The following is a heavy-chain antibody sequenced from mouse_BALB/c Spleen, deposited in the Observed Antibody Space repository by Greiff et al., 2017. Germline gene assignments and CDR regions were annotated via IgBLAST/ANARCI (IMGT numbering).Heavy chain of an antibody. CDR2: IDPENGDT. J-gene: IGHJ2*01. Sequence: VQLQQSGAELVRSGASVKLSCTASGFNIKDYYMHWVKQRPEQGLEWIGWIDPENGDTEYAPKFQGKATMTADTSSNTACLQLSSLTSEDTAVYYCNYYYGSSYFDYWGQGTTLTVSS. D-gene: IGHD1-1*01. CDR1: GFNIKDYY. V-gene: IGHV14-4*02. CDR3: NYYYGSSYFDY.